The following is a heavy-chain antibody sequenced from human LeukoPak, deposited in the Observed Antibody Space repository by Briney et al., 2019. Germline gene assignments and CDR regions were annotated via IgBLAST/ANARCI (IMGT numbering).Heavy chain of an antibody. Sequence: PSETLSLTCTVSGGSISSGDYYWSWIRQPPGKGLEWIGYIYYSGSTYYNPSLKSRVTISVDTSKNQFSLKLSSVTAADTAVYYCARGKWELLRSSNMPGHGAFDIWGQGTMVTVSS. V-gene: IGHV4-30-4*08. CDR3: ARGKWELLRSSNMPGHGAFDI. J-gene: IGHJ3*02. D-gene: IGHD1-26*01. CDR2: IYYSGST. CDR1: GGSISSGDYY.